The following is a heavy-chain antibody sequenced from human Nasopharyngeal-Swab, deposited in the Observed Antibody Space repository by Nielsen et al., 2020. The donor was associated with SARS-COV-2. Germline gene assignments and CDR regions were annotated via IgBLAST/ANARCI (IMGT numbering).Heavy chain of an antibody. Sequence: WIRQPPGKGLEWIGYIYYSGSTNYNPSLKSRVTISVDTSKNQFSLKLSSVTAADTAAYYCAGGRDGYTNYYYYYGMDVWGQGTTVTVSS. CDR3: AGGRDGYTNYYYYYGMDV. D-gene: IGHD5-24*01. V-gene: IGHV4-59*01. CDR2: IYYSGST. J-gene: IGHJ6*02.